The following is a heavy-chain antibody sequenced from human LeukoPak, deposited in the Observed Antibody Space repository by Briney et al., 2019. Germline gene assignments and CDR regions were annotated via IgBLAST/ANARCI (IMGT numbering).Heavy chain of an antibody. CDR2: IYSSGSA. Sequence: SETLSLTCTVSGGSISSYYWSWIRQPPGKGLEWIGYIYSSGSANYNPSLKSRVTISVDTSKNQFSLRLSSVTAADTAVYYCARWGEAAAGIYYWGQGTLVTVSS. V-gene: IGHV4-59*01. J-gene: IGHJ4*02. CDR3: ARWGEAAAGIYY. CDR1: GGSISSYY. D-gene: IGHD6-13*01.